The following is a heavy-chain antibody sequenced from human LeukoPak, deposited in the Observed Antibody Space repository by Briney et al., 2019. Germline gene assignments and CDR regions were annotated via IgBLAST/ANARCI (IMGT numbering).Heavy chain of an antibody. D-gene: IGHD3-22*01. CDR3: AIGPPAARYYDSSAYSGWFQH. Sequence: GASVKVSCKASGGTFSSYAISWVRQAPGQGLEWMGRIIPILGIANYAQKFQGRVTITADKSTSTAYMELSSLRSEDTAVYYCAIGPPAARYYDSSAYSGWFQHWGQGTLVTVSS. CDR2: IIPILGIA. J-gene: IGHJ1*01. CDR1: GGTFSSYA. V-gene: IGHV1-69*04.